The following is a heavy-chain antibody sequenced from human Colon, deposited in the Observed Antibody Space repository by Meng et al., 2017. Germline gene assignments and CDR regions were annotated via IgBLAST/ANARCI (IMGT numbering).Heavy chain of an antibody. CDR2: IDHFGIS. V-gene: IGHV4-34*02. J-gene: IGHJ5*02. Sequence: QVQQGGAGLFMPSETRSLTCGGSGGSFSGFYWSWIRQPPGKGLEWIGEIDHFGISNYNSSLKGRLTMSVDTSKKQISLTLTSVTAADTAVYYCATGLRHGDWFDPWGPGPLVTVSS. CDR1: GGSFSGFY. D-gene: IGHD4-17*01. CDR3: ATGLRHGDWFDP.